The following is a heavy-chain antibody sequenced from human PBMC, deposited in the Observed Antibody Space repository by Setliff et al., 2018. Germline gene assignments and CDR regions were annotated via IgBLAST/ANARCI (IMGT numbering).Heavy chain of an antibody. CDR2: IYTTGST. Sequence: KPSETLSLTCTVSGGSIGSYYWTWIRQPAGRGLEWIGRIYTTGSTNFNPSLNSRVTMSLDKSKNQFSLKLSSVTAADSAVYFCARVRIVPYCMDVRGKGTTVTVSS. CDR3: ARVRIVPYCMDV. J-gene: IGHJ6*03. V-gene: IGHV4-4*07. D-gene: IGHD2-15*01. CDR1: GGSIGSYY.